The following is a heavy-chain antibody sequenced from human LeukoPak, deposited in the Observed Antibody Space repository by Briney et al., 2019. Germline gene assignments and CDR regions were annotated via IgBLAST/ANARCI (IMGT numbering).Heavy chain of an antibody. CDR2: IIPIFGTA. CDR1: GGTFSSYA. CDR3: ARSTYYDILNAFDI. Sequence: ASVKVSCKASGGTFSSYAISRVRQAPGQGLEWMGGIIPIFGTANYAQKFQGRVTITTDESTSTAYMELSSLRSEDTAVYYCARSTYYDILNAFDIWGQGTMVTVSS. D-gene: IGHD3-9*01. J-gene: IGHJ3*02. V-gene: IGHV1-69*05.